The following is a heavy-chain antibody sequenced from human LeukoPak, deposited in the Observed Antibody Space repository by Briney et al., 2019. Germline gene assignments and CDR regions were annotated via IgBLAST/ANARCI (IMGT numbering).Heavy chain of an antibody. Sequence: GGSLRLSCAASGFTFSSYGMHWVRQAPGKGLEWVAVISYDGSNKYYADSVKGRFTISRDNSKNTLYLQMNSLRAEDTAVYYCASWYSSSWNWFDPWGQGTLVTVSS. CDR2: ISYDGSNK. V-gene: IGHV3-30*03. D-gene: IGHD6-13*01. CDR1: GFTFSSYG. J-gene: IGHJ5*02. CDR3: ASWYSSSWNWFDP.